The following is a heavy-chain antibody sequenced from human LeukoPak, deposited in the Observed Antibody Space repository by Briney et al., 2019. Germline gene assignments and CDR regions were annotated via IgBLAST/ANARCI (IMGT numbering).Heavy chain of an antibody. D-gene: IGHD1-14*01. CDR2: INGDGSST. J-gene: IGHJ4*02. CDR3: TRGGGTSDY. Sequence: GGSLRLSCAASGFTFSSYWMHWVRQAPGKGLVWVSRINGDGSSTSYADSVKGRFSISRDNTRNTVYMQMNSLRAEDTAMYYCTRGGGTSDYWGQGTLVTVSS. CDR1: GFTFSSYW. V-gene: IGHV3-74*01.